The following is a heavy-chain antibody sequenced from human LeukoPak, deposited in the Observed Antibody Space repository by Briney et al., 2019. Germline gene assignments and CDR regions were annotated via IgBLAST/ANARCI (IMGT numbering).Heavy chain of an antibody. J-gene: IGHJ4*02. CDR1: GFTFSSYA. CDR3: ARAAWWIHFDY. CDR2: IKQDGSEK. Sequence: GGSLRLSCAASGFTFSSYAMHWVRQAPGKGLEWVANIKQDGSEKYYVDSVKGRFTISRDNAKNSLYLQMNSLRAEDTAVYYCARAAWWIHFDYWGQGTLVTVSS. D-gene: IGHD5-18*01. V-gene: IGHV3-7*01.